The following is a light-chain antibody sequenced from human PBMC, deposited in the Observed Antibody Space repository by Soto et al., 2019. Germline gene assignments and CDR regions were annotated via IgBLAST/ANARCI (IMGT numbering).Light chain of an antibody. J-gene: IGLJ2*01. V-gene: IGLV1-44*01. CDR3: AAWDDSLNGVV. CDR1: SSNIGSHT. Sequence: QSVLTQPPSASGTPGQTIAISCFGGSSNIGSHTVNWYQQLPGTAPRLLIYSNTQRPSGVPDRFSGSKSGTSASLAISGLQSEYEGDYYCAAWDDSLNGVVFDGGTKVTVL. CDR2: SNT.